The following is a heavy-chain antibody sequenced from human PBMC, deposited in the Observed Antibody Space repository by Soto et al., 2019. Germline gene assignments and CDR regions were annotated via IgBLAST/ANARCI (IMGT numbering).Heavy chain of an antibody. CDR1: GGSISKFY. CDR3: VRDGSKSLRDWFEP. J-gene: IGHJ5*02. V-gene: IGHV4-4*07. Sequence: SETLSLTCNVSGGSISKFYWAWIRKTAGNGLEWMGRVYATGTTDYNPSLRSRVATSVDISKKTFSLRLRSVTGADSGVYYCVRDGSKSLRDWFEPWGQGILVTVSS. CDR2: VYATGTT.